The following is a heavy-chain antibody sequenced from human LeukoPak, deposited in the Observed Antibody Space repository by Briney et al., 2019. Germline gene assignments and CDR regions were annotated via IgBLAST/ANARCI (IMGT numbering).Heavy chain of an antibody. D-gene: IGHD2-21*01. J-gene: IGHJ1*01. V-gene: IGHV1-18*04. CDR3: ARLADAEYFQH. CDR1: GYTFTSYG. Sequence: ASVKVSCKASGYTFTSYGISWVRQAPGQGLEWMGWISAYYGNTNYAQKLQGRVTMTTDTSTSTAYMKLRSLRSDDTAVYYCARLADAEYFQHWGQGTLVTVSS. CDR2: ISAYYGNT.